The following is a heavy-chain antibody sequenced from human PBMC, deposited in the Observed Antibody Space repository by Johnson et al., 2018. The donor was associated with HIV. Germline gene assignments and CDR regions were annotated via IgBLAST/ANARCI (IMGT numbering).Heavy chain of an antibody. CDR2: INWNGGNT. CDR3: VRVGKYCGGDCYSGVDAYDI. D-gene: IGHD2-21*02. J-gene: IGHJ3*02. Sequence: VQLVESGGGVVQPGRSLRLSCAVSGFTFSSYALHWVRQVPGKGLEWVSGINWNGGNTGYADSVKGRFTISRDNAKKSLYLQMSSLRAEDTALYYCVRVGKYCGGDCYSGVDAYDIWGQGTVVIVSS. V-gene: IGHV3-20*04. CDR1: GFTFSSYA.